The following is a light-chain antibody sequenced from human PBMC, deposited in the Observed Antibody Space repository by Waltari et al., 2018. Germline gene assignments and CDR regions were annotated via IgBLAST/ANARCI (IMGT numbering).Light chain of an antibody. CDR2: DAS. CDR3: QQSYSMSLT. Sequence: DIQMTQSPSSLSASVGDSVTITCRASQSISTTLNWDRQKPGRAPRFLIYDASTLQNGVPSRFSGSGSGTDFTLTITSLQPDDFATYFCQQSYSMSLTFGGGTKVEMK. J-gene: IGKJ4*01. V-gene: IGKV1-39*01. CDR1: QSISTT.